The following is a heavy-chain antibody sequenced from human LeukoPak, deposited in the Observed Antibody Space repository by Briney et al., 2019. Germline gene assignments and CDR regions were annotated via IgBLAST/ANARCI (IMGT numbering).Heavy chain of an antibody. CDR3: ARVSPPDIVPTFAIFEM. D-gene: IGHD5-12*01. V-gene: IGHV3-30*11. CDR1: GFTLSNHA. CDR2: ISYDGSEK. Sequence: ARGSLRLSCGASGFTLSNHAVHWVRQAPGKGLQWVAVISYDGSEKSYGDAVKGRFIISRDNSTNTVSLQMNSLRVEDTGVYFCARVSPPDIVPTFAIFEMWGQGTMVIVSS. J-gene: IGHJ3*02.